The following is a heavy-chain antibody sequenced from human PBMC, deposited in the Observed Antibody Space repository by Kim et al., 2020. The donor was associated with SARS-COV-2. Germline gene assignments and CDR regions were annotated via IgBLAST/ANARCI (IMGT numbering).Heavy chain of an antibody. V-gene: IGHV3-11*01. D-gene: IGHD5-18*01. J-gene: IGHJ6*03. CDR2: ISSSGSTI. Sequence: GGSLRLSCAASGFTFSDYYMSWVRQAPGKGLEWVSYISSSGSTIYYADSVKGRFTISRDNAKNSLYLQMNSLRAEDTAVYYCARVPTRSSVDTAMVIDYYHYYMDVWGKGSTVTVSS. CDR1: GFTFSDYY. CDR3: ARVPTRSSVDTAMVIDYYHYYMDV.